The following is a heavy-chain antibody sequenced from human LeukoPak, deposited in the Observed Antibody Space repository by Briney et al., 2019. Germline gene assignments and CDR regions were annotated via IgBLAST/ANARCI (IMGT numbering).Heavy chain of an antibody. CDR3: ASLGLVPDPTDY. CDR2: IKQDESEK. CDR1: GFSLSRYW. Sequence: GGSLRLSCAASGFSLSRYWMSWVRQAPGEGPDWVANIKQDESEKDYADSVRGRFTIARDNAKNSLYLQMNSLRAEDTALYYCASLGLVPDPTDYWGQGTLVTVSS. J-gene: IGHJ4*02. V-gene: IGHV3-7*03. D-gene: IGHD1-26*01.